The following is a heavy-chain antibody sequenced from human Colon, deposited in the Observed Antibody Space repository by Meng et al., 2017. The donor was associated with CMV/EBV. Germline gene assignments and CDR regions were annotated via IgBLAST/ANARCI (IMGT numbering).Heavy chain of an antibody. CDR2: INPSGGST. CDR3: ARDPLSPGIAAAAPRPGWFDP. D-gene: IGHD6-13*01. J-gene: IGHJ5*02. Sequence: ASVNVSCKASGYTFTSYYMHWVRQAPGQGLEWMGIINPSGGSTSYAQKFQGRVTMNRDTFTSTVYIDLSSLSSEDTAVYYCARDPLSPGIAAAAPRPGWFDPWGQGTMVTVSS. CDR1: GYTFTSYY. V-gene: IGHV1-46*01.